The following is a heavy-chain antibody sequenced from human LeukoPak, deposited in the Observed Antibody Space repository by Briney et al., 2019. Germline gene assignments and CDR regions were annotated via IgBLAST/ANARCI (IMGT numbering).Heavy chain of an antibody. Sequence: SETLSLTCNVSGGSISSYYWSWIRQPPGKGLEWIGYMYYSGNTNYNPSLKSRVTTSVDSSKNQFSLKLSSVTAADTAVYYCARHTLVGARNAFDIWGQGIMVTVSS. V-gene: IGHV4-59*08. J-gene: IGHJ3*02. D-gene: IGHD1-26*01. CDR1: GGSISSYY. CDR2: MYYSGNT. CDR3: ARHTLVGARNAFDI.